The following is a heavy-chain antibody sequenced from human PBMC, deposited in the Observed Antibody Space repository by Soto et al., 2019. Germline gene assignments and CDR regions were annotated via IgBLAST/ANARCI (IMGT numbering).Heavy chain of an antibody. CDR1: GYSFTSYW. CDR3: ARTAAAGKYYYGVDV. J-gene: IGHJ6*02. V-gene: IGHV5-51*01. D-gene: IGHD6-13*01. Sequence: PGEPLKISCKGSGYSFTSYWIGWVRQMPGKGLEWMGIIYPGDSDTRYSPSFQGQVTISANKSISTAYLQWSSLKASDTAIYYCARTAAAGKYYYGVDVWGQGTTVTVSS. CDR2: IYPGDSDT.